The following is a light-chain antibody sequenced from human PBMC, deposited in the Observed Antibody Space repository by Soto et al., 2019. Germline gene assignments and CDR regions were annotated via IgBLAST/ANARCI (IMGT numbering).Light chain of an antibody. CDR1: SSDVGGNTY. CDR2: EVT. Sequence: QSALTQPPSASGSPGQSVTISCTGTSSDVGGNTYVPWYQRYPGRAPKLMIYEVTKRPSGVPDRFSGSKSGNTASLTVSGLQAEDEADYYCSSYAASNNFYFVFGGGTKLTVL. J-gene: IGLJ3*02. V-gene: IGLV2-8*01. CDR3: SSYAASNNFYFV.